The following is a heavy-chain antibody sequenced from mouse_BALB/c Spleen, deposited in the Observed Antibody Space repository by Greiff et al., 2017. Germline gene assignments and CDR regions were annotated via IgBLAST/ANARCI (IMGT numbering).Heavy chain of an antibody. CDR3: ASYYYGNAY. D-gene: IGHD1-1*01. J-gene: IGHJ3*01. Sequence: EVQLVESGGGLVQPGGSLKLSCAASGFTFSSYTMSWVRQTPEKRLEWVAYISNGGGSTYYPDTVKGRFTISRDNAKNTLYLQMSSLKSEDTAMYYCASYYYGNAYWGQGTLVTVSA. V-gene: IGHV5-12-2*01. CDR2: ISNGGGST. CDR1: GFTFSSYT.